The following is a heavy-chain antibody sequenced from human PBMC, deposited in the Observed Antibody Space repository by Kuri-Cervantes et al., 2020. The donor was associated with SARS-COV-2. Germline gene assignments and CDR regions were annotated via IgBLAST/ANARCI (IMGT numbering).Heavy chain of an antibody. Sequence: ESLKISCTVSGYSISSSYYWSWIRQPPGKGLEWIGYIYYSGSTNYNPSLKSRVTISVDTSKNQFSLKLSSVTAADTAVYYCARTASTVTTNPYRYYFDYWGQGTLVTVSS. D-gene: IGHD4-11*01. V-gene: IGHV4-59*12. CDR2: IYYSGST. J-gene: IGHJ4*02. CDR1: GYSISSSYY. CDR3: ARTASTVTTNPYRYYFDY.